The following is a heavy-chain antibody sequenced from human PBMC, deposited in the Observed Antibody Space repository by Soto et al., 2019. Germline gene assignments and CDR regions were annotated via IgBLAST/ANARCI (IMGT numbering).Heavy chain of an antibody. D-gene: IGHD6-13*01. CDR2: IIPILGIA. J-gene: IGHJ4*02. CDR1: GGTFSSYT. CDR3: ARDDDGQQLVHY. V-gene: IGHV1-69*08. Sequence: QVQLVQSGAEVKKPGSSVKVSCKASGGTFSSYTISWVRQAPGQGLEWMGRIIPILGIANYAQKFQGRVTITADKSTSTAYMELSSLRSEDTAVYYCARDDDGQQLVHYWGQGTLVTVSS.